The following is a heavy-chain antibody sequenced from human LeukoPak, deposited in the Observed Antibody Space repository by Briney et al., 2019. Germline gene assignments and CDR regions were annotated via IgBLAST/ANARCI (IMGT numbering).Heavy chain of an antibody. D-gene: IGHD6-19*01. Sequence: GGSLRLSRAASGFTFRNAWMSWVRQAPGKGLEWVGRIKSKTDGGTTDFAAPGKGRFTISRDDSKNTLYLQMNSLKTEDTAVYYCTPGYSSGWLADFDYWGQGTLVTVSS. V-gene: IGHV3-15*01. J-gene: IGHJ4*02. CDR1: GFTFRNAW. CDR2: IKSKTDGGTT. CDR3: TPGYSSGWLADFDY.